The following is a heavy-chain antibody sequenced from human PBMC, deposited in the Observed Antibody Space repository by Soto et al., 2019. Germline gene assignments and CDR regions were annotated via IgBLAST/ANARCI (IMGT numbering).Heavy chain of an antibody. CDR3: ASPTFYYNSRGPRGY. D-gene: IGHD3-22*01. CDR2: ISSSSSTI. V-gene: IGHV3-48*01. Sequence: GGSLRLSCAASGFTFSTYSMNWVRQAPGKGLEWVSYISSSSSTIFYTDSVKGRFTVSRDNAKNSLYLQMNSLRVEDTAVYYCASPTFYYNSRGPRGYWGKGPRVTVSS. CDR1: GFTFSTYS. J-gene: IGHJ4*02.